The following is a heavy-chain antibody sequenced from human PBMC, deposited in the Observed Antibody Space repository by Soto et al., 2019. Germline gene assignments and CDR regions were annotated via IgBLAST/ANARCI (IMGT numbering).Heavy chain of an antibody. CDR3: ATGLSSSSSG. CDR2: IKSKTDGGTT. V-gene: IGHV3-15*01. D-gene: IGHD6-6*01. J-gene: IGHJ4*02. CDR1: GFIFSNAW. Sequence: GGSLRLSCAASGFIFSNAWMSWVRQAPGKGLEWVGRIKSKTDGGTTDYGAAVKGRFTISRDDSKNTMYLQMDSLKTEDTAVYYCATGLSSSSSGWGQGTQVTVSS.